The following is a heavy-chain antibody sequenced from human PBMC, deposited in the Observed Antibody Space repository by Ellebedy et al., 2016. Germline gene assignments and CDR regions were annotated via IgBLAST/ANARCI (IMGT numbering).Heavy chain of an antibody. Sequence: ASVKVSCKTSGFSFTGYFIHWVRQAPGQGLEWMGWMNPRTGVANYTEKFQGRVTMTRDTSTNTAYMQLSTLTSDDTATFYCARDWGKVVETTYHFYGMDVWGQGTTVTVSS. D-gene: IGHD3-16*01. CDR2: MNPRTGVA. J-gene: IGHJ6*02. CDR1: GFSFTGYF. V-gene: IGHV1-2*02. CDR3: ARDWGKVVETTYHFYGMDV.